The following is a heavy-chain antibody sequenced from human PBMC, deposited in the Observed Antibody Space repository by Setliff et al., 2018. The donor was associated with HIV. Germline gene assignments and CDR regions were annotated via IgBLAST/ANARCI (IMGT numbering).Heavy chain of an antibody. CDR2: IFPNGEK. CDR3: AQYNFRRGYWDYFDY. J-gene: IGHJ4*02. D-gene: IGHD3-3*01. V-gene: IGHV2-26*01. CDR1: GFSLSNTRMG. Sequence: SGPTLVNPTETLTLTCTVSGFSLSNTRMGVSWIRQPPGKALEWLAHIFPNGEKSYSASLKSRVTISEDTSKNQVVLTMTNMDPLDTATYFCAQYNFRRGYWDYFDYWGQGTQVTVSS.